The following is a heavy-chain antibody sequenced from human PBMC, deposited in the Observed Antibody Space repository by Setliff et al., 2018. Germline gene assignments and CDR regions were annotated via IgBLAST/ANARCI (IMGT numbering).Heavy chain of an antibody. CDR3: ARGAPGRYCSGGSCSYFDY. CDR1: GGTFSSYA. CDR2: IIPIFGTA. V-gene: IGHV1-69*13. J-gene: IGHJ4*02. D-gene: IGHD2-15*01. Sequence: SVKVSCKASGGTFSSYAISWVRQAPGQGLEWMGGIIPIFGTANYAQKFQGRVTITADESTSTAYRELSSVRSEDTAVYYCARGAPGRYCSGGSCSYFDYWGQGILVTVSS.